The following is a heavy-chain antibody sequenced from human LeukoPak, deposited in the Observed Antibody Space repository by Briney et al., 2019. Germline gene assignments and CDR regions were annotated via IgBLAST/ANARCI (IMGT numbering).Heavy chain of an antibody. D-gene: IGHD5-24*01. V-gene: IGHV1-24*01. CDR2: FDPEDGET. Sequence: ASVKVSCKVSGYTLTELSMHWVRQAPGKGLEWMGGFDPEDGETIYAQKFQGRVTMTEDTSTDTAYVELSSLRSEDTAVYYCASHVEMATDFDYWGQGTLVTVSS. CDR3: ASHVEMATDFDY. J-gene: IGHJ4*02. CDR1: GYTLTELS.